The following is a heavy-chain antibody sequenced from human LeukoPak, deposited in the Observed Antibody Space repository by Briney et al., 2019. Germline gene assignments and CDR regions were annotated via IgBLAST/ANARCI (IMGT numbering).Heavy chain of an antibody. CDR2: IYYSGST. CDR1: GGSISSGGYY. D-gene: IGHD2-21*02. Sequence: NPSETLSLTCTVSGGSISSGGYYWSWIRQHPGKGLEWIWYIYYSGSTYYNPSLKSRVTISVDTSKNQFSLKLSSVTAADTAVYFCARTPTYCGGDCYYFDPWGQGTLVTVSS. V-gene: IGHV4-31*03. CDR3: ARTPTYCGGDCYYFDP. J-gene: IGHJ5*02.